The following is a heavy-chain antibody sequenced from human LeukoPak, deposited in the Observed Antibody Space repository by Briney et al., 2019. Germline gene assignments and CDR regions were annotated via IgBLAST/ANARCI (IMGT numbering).Heavy chain of an antibody. CDR1: GYTFTGYY. Sequence: GASLKVSCKASGYTFTGYYMHWVRQAPGQGLERMGWINPNSGGTNYAQKFQGRVTMTRDTSISTAYMELSRLRSDDTAVYYCARDLFIAAAPTDYWGQGTLVTVSS. J-gene: IGHJ4*02. D-gene: IGHD6-13*01. CDR3: ARDLFIAAAPTDY. V-gene: IGHV1-2*02. CDR2: INPNSGGT.